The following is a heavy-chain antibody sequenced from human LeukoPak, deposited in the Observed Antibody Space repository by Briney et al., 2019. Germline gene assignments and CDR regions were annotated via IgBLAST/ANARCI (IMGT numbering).Heavy chain of an antibody. Sequence: GGSLRLSYAASGFTFSSYSMNWVRQAPGKGLEYVSAISSNGDNTYYADSVKGRFTISRDNSKNTLYLQMSSLRADDTAVYYCVRGTGYWGQGTLVTVSS. J-gene: IGHJ4*02. V-gene: IGHV3-64D*06. CDR1: GFTFSSYS. CDR2: ISSNGDNT. CDR3: VRGTGY.